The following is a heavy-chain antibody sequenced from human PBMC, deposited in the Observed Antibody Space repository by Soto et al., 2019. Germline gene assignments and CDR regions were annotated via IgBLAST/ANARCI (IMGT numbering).Heavy chain of an antibody. Sequence: GGSLRLSCAASGFTFSSYAMSWVRQAPGKGLEWVSAISGSGGSTYYADSVKGRFTISRDNSKNTLYLQMNSLRAEDTAIYCCAKVLQAGNYAFDIWGQGTMVTVSS. V-gene: IGHV3-23*01. CDR3: AKVLQAGNYAFDI. J-gene: IGHJ3*02. CDR1: GFTFSSYA. D-gene: IGHD6-19*01. CDR2: ISGSGGST.